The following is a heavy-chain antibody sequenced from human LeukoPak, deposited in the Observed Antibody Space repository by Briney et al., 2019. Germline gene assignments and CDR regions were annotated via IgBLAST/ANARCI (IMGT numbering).Heavy chain of an antibody. J-gene: IGHJ4*02. Sequence: GGSLRLSCAASGFTFSSYAMSWVRQAPGKGLEWVSAISGSGGSTYYADSVKGRFTISRDNAKNSLYLQMNSLRAEDTAVYYCASHTLTGTTDYWGQGTLVTVSS. CDR1: GFTFSSYA. D-gene: IGHD1-14*01. CDR2: ISGSGGST. CDR3: ASHTLTGTTDY. V-gene: IGHV3-23*01.